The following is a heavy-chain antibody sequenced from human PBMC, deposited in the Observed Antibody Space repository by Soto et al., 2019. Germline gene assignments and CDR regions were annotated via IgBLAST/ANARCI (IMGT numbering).Heavy chain of an antibody. Sequence: QVQLQESGPRLVKPSGTLSLTCAVSGASISSTNWWTWVRQPPWKGLEWIGEIYHTGSTKYNPSLKGRVTVSLDKSNNQFSLILISVPAADTAVYYCATLPPRIVVVVLPIPTWGQGTLVTVSS. CDR2: IYHTGST. V-gene: IGHV4-4*02. J-gene: IGHJ4*02. CDR3: ATLPPRIVVVVLPIPT. CDR1: GASISSTNW. D-gene: IGHD2-15*01.